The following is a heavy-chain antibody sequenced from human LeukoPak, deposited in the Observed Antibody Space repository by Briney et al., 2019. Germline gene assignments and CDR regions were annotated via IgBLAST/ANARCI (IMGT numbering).Heavy chain of an antibody. CDR3: ARGVLRYFDRFNPQGGFDY. J-gene: IGHJ4*02. CDR2: IYYSGST. Sequence: PSETLSLTCTVSGGSISSYYWSWIRQPPGKGLEWIGYIYYSGSTNYNPSLKSRVTISVDTSKNQFSLKLSSVTAADTAVYYCARGVLRYFDRFNPQGGFDYWGQGTLVTVSS. CDR1: GGSISSYY. V-gene: IGHV4-59*01. D-gene: IGHD3-9*01.